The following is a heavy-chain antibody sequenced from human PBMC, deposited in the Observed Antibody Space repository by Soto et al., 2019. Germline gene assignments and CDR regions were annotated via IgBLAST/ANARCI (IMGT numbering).Heavy chain of an antibody. CDR1: GGTFGSHT. Sequence: QVQLVQSGAQVKKPGSSVKVSCKASGGTFGSHTIAWVRLAPGRGLEWMGGIVPIFGSPNYAQKSQGRVTITAPEPSSTVYMELSSLRPGDTAVYYCARDGGTSAQPYFFDFWGQGTLVTVSS. J-gene: IGHJ4*02. D-gene: IGHD2-8*02. V-gene: IGHV1-69*01. CDR2: IVPIFGSP. CDR3: ARDGGTSAQPYFFDF.